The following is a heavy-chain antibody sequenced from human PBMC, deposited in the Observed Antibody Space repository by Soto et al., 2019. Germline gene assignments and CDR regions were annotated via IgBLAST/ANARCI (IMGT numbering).Heavy chain of an antibody. V-gene: IGHV3-74*01. J-gene: IGHJ4*02. CDR3: KTDVVVVPSSNGPRDY. CDR2: INSDGSRK. CDR1: GFTFSTYW. D-gene: IGHD2-2*01. Sequence: GGSLRLSCAASGFTFSTYWMHWVRQLPGKGLVWVSRINSDGSRKTYADSVRGRFTVSRNNAKNTLYLQMNSLRDEDTAVYYCKTDVVVVPSSNGPRDYWGQGTLVTVSS.